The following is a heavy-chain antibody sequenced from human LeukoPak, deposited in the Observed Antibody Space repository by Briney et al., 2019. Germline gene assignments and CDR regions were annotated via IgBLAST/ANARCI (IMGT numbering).Heavy chain of an antibody. CDR2: INHSGST. CDR1: GGSFSGYY. Sequence: SETLSLTCAVYGGSFSGYYWSWIRQPPGKGLEWIGEINHSGSTNYNPSLKSRVTISVDTSKNQFSLKLSSVTAADTAVYYCARRKLELGEIDYLGQGTLVTVSS. D-gene: IGHD1-7*01. CDR3: ARRKLELGEIDY. V-gene: IGHV4-34*01. J-gene: IGHJ4*02.